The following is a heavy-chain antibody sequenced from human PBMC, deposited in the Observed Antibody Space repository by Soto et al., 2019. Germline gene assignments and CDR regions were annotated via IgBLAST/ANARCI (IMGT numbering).Heavy chain of an antibody. CDR2: ISYDGSNK. J-gene: IGHJ4*02. Sequence: GGSLRLSCAASGFTFSSYGVHWVRQAPGKGLEWVAVISYDGSNKYYADSVKGRFTISRDNSKNTLYLQMNSLRAEDTAVYYCAKDTIYNWNDPGYFDYWGQGTLVTVSS. CDR1: GFTFSSYG. CDR3: AKDTIYNWNDPGYFDY. D-gene: IGHD1-20*01. V-gene: IGHV3-30*18.